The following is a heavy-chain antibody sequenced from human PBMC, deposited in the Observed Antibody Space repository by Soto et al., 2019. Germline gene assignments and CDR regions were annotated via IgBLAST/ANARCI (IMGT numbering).Heavy chain of an antibody. CDR1: GFPYSATV. V-gene: IGHV3-23*01. Sequence: EVHLLESGGGLVQPAGSLRLSCAASGFPYSATVVLGGIKSPVGGLECVSAVGPNPANTNFAESVKGRFTISRDNSKSTVLLQMANLRAEDTALYYCTSARYCSREACPAAEWGQGTLITVSS. D-gene: IGHD2-2*01. CDR2: VGPNPANT. J-gene: IGHJ4*02. CDR3: TSARYCSREACPAAE.